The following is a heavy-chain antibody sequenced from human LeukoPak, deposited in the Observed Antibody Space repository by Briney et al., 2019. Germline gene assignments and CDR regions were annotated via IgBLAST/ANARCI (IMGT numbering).Heavy chain of an antibody. V-gene: IGHV3-30*04. J-gene: IGHJ4*02. CDR2: ISYDGSNK. D-gene: IGHD1-26*01. CDR3: ARDLFRIVGATTMGYFDY. Sequence: PGGSLRLSCAASGFTFSSYAMHWVRQAPGKGLEWVAVISYDGSNKYYADSVKGRFTISRDNSKNTLYLQMNSLRAEDTAVYYCARDLFRIVGATTMGYFDYWGQGTLVTVSS. CDR1: GFTFSSYA.